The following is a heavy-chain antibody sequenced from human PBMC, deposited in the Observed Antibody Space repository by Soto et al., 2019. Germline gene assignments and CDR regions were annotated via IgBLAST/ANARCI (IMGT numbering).Heavy chain of an antibody. CDR3: SRDRTGYSSSSGPADAFDI. CDR2: TYYRSKWYN. V-gene: IGHV6-1*01. D-gene: IGHD6-6*01. CDR1: GDSVSSNSAA. J-gene: IGHJ3*02. Sequence: SQTLSLTCAISGDSVSSNSAAWNWIRQSPSRGLEWLGRTYYRSKWYNDYAESVKILITFNSDPSMNLFFLLLNSVTPDDTAFYYCSRDRTGYSSSSGPADAFDIWGQGTMVTVSS.